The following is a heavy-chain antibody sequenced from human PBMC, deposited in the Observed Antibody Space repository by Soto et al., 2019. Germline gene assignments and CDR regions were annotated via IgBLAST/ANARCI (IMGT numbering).Heavy chain of an antibody. Sequence: GGSLRLSCVASGVTFSSYAMGWVRQAPGKGLEWVSVISGSGGSSYYADSVEGRFTISRDNSKNTVYLQMNSLRAEDTAIYYCAKALCSSVICYCDYWGQGTRVTVSS. D-gene: IGHD2-2*01. CDR3: AKALCSSVICYCDY. J-gene: IGHJ4*02. CDR1: GVTFSSYA. CDR2: ISGSGGSS. V-gene: IGHV3-23*01.